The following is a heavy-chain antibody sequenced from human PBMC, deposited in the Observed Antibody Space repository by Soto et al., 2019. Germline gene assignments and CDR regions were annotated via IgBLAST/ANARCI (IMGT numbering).Heavy chain of an antibody. Sequence: XSGKVSCKASAGTFRSYAISWVRQAPGQGLEWMGGIIPIFGTANYAQKFQGRVTITADKSTSTAYMELSSLRSEDTAVYYCARFLDVGDYYYGMDVCGQGTTATVSS. CDR2: IIPIFGTA. V-gene: IGHV1-69*06. CDR1: AGTFRSYA. D-gene: IGHD2-15*01. J-gene: IGHJ6*02. CDR3: ARFLDVGDYYYGMDV.